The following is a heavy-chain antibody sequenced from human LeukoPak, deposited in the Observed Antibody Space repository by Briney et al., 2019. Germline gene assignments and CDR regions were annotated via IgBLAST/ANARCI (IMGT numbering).Heavy chain of an antibody. CDR2: ISHSGST. CDR3: ARNGYSSNFDY. D-gene: IGHD6-13*01. J-gene: IGHJ4*02. V-gene: IGHV4-59*01. Sequence: PSETLSLTCTVSGGSISSFYWSWIRQPPGKGLEWIGYISHSGSTNYNPSLKSRVTMSVDTPNNQFSLKLSSVTAADTAVYYCARNGYSSNFDYWGQGTLVTVSS. CDR1: GGSISSFY.